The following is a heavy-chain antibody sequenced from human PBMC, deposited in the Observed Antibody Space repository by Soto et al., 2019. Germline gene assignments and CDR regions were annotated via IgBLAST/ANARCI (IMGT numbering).Heavy chain of an antibody. Sequence: GSLRLSCAASGFTFSSYAMSWVRQAPGKGLEWVSAISGSGGSTYYADSVKGRFTISRDNSKNTLYLQMNSLRAEDTAVYYCAKDEYYDKDYYYGMDVWGQGTTVTVSS. CDR2: ISGSGGST. J-gene: IGHJ6*02. D-gene: IGHD3-22*01. V-gene: IGHV3-23*01. CDR3: AKDEYYDKDYYYGMDV. CDR1: GFTFSSYA.